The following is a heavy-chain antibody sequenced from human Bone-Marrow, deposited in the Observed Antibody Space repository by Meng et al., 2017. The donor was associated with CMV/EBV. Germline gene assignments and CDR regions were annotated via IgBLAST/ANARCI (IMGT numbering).Heavy chain of an antibody. D-gene: IGHD3-16*01. J-gene: IGHJ4*02. CDR2: ISYDGSNK. V-gene: IGHV3-30-3*01. CDR3: ARDLGTKGNIETIDY. CDR1: GFTFSSYA. Sequence: SGFTFSSYAMHWVRQAPGKGLEWVAGISYDGSNKDYADSVKGRFTISRDNSKNTLYLQMNSLRAEDTAVYYCARDLGTKGNIETIDYWGQGTLVTVSS.